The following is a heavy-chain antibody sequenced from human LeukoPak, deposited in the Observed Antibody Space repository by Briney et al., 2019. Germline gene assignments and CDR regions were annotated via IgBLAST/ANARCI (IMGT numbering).Heavy chain of an antibody. CDR2: INHSGST. Sequence: PSETLSLTCAVYGGSFSGYYWSWIRQPPGKGLEWIGEINHSGSTNYNPSLKSRVTISVDTSKNHFSLKLSSVTAADTAVYYCARYWAPTPYYYYYSMDVWGKGTTVTVSS. V-gene: IGHV4-34*01. D-gene: IGHD2-8*02. CDR1: GGSFSGYY. CDR3: ARYWAPTPYYYYYSMDV. J-gene: IGHJ6*03.